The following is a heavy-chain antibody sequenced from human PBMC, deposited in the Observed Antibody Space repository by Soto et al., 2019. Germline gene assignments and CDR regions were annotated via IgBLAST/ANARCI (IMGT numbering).Heavy chain of an antibody. Sequence: ASVKVSCKASGYRFTTQPIHWVRQAPGQGLEWMGWINSGNGYIQYSQKFQGRVTITRDTSASTAYMELSSLRSEDTAVYYCAMPTRDIVVVPAAIAHYCYGMDVWGQGTTVTVSS. V-gene: IGHV1-3*01. CDR3: AMPTRDIVVVPAAIAHYCYGMDV. CDR2: INSGNGYI. CDR1: GYRFTTQP. D-gene: IGHD2-2*02. J-gene: IGHJ6*02.